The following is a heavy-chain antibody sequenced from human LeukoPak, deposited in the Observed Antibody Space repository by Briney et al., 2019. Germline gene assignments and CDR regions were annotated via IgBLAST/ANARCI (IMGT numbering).Heavy chain of an antibody. D-gene: IGHD6-13*01. CDR1: GFSFSTYW. V-gene: IGHV3-7*01. Sequence: SGGSLRPSCAASGFSFSTYWMSWVRQAPGKGLEWVANIKQDGSEKYYVDSAKGRFTISRDNAKNSLYLQMNSLRAEDTAVYYCATDLGSSRPNFWGQGILVTVSS. CDR2: IKQDGSEK. CDR3: ATDLGSSRPNF. J-gene: IGHJ4*02.